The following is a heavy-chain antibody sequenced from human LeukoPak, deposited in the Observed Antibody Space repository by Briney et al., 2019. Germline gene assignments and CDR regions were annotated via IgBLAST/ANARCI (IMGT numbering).Heavy chain of an antibody. CDR3: AGEERYSYGLDY. CDR1: GGTFSSYA. Sequence: SVKVSCKASGGTFSSYAISWVRQAPGQGLEWMGGIIPIFGTANYAQKFQGRVTITADESTSTAYMELSSLRSGDAAVYYCAGEERYSYGLDYWGQGTLVTVSS. D-gene: IGHD5-18*01. J-gene: IGHJ4*02. V-gene: IGHV1-69*13. CDR2: IIPIFGTA.